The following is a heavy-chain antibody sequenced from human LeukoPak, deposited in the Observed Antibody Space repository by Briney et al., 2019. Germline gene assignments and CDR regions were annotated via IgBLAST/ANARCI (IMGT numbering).Heavy chain of an antibody. CDR2: ISGSGGST. Sequence: QPGGSLRLSCAASGFTFSSYAMSWVRQAPGKGLEWVSAISGSGGSTYYADSVKGRFTISRDNSKNTPYLQMNSLRAEDTAVYYCAKAHYDFWSGYYTAYYYYYGMDVWGQGTTVTVSS. CDR1: GFTFSSYA. CDR3: AKAHYDFWSGYYTAYYYYYGMDV. D-gene: IGHD3-3*01. J-gene: IGHJ6*02. V-gene: IGHV3-23*01.